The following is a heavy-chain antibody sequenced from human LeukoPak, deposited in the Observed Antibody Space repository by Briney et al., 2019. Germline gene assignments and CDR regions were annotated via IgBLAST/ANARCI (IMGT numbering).Heavy chain of an antibody. CDR1: GFTFSSYV. CDR2: ISYDGSNK. J-gene: IGHJ4*02. V-gene: IGHV3-30*18. CDR3: AKDMDHDYDDYGFDY. Sequence: PGGSLRLSCAASGFTFSSYVMHWVRQAPGKGLEWVAFISYDGSNKYDADSVKGRCTISRDNSKNTVYLQMNSLRAEDTAVYYCAKDMDHDYDDYGFDYWGQGTPVTVSS. D-gene: IGHD4-17*01.